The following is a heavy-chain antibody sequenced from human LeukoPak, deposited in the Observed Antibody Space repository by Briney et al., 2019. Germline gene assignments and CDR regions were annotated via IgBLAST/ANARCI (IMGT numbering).Heavy chain of an antibody. CDR3: ARPGGSLGDY. D-gene: IGHD3-16*01. CDR1: GGSFSGYY. Sequence: TSETLSLTCAVYGGSFSGYYWSWIRQPPGKGLEWIGEINHSGSTNYNPSLKSRVTISVDTSKNQFSLKLSSVTAADTAVYYCARPGGSLGDYWGQGALVTVSS. CDR2: INHSGST. V-gene: IGHV4-34*01. J-gene: IGHJ4*02.